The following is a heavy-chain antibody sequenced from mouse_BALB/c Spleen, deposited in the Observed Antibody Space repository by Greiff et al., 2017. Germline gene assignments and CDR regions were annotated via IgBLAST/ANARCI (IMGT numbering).Heavy chain of an antibody. Sequence: EVKLVESGAELVRPGALVKLSCKASGFNIKDYYMHWVKQRPEQGLEWIGWIDPENGNTIYDPKFQGKASITADTSSSTAYMQLSSLTSEDSAVYFCARCLYYDYDRYFDVWGAGTTVTVSS. D-gene: IGHD2-4*01. V-gene: IGHV14-1*02. J-gene: IGHJ1*01. CDR3: ARCLYYDYDRYFDV. CDR1: GFNIKDYY. CDR2: IDPENGNT.